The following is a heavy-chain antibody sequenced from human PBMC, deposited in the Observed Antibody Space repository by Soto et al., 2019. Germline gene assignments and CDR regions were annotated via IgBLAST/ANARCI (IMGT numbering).Heavy chain of an antibody. Sequence: QLQLQESGPGLVKPSETLSLTCTVSGGSISSSSYYWGWIRQPPGKGLEWIGSISYSGNTYYTPSLKSRVTITVDTSKNQFSRKLSFVTAADTAVYYCAREGGRYCTGGSCQVDYWGQGTLVTVSS. D-gene: IGHD2-15*01. V-gene: IGHV4-39*02. J-gene: IGHJ4*02. CDR1: GGSISSSSYY. CDR2: ISYSGNT. CDR3: AREGGRYCTGGSCQVDY.